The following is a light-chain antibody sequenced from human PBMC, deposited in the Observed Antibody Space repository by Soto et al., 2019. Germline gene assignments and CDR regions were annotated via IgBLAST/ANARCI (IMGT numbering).Light chain of an antibody. Sequence: DIQMTQSPSSLSASVGDRVTITCRASQSVGTYLNWYRQKPGKAPNLLIYDGYTLESGVPSRFSGSGSGTEFTLTIGSLQPDDFANYYCQQYDTYFRYTFGQGTKLDIK. J-gene: IGKJ2*01. CDR1: QSVGTY. CDR2: DGY. V-gene: IGKV1-39*01. CDR3: QQYDTYFRYT.